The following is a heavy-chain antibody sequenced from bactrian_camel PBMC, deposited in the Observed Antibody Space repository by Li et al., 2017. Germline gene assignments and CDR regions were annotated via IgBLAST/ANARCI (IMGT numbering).Heavy chain of an antibody. V-gene: IGHV3S54*01. CDR1: GYVVASGC. Sequence: HVQLVESGGGSVEAGQSLSLSCATSGYVVASGCMGYFRQTPGKEREVVAATGPSNTWYSDSVKGRFTLSKDNSKNIQYLQMNSLKSEDSGMYYCVARSHGECYFWANNWSRATWYTYWGQGTQVTVS. CDR3: VARSHGECYFWANNWSRATWYTY. J-gene: IGHJ4*01. D-gene: IGHD8*01. CDR2: TGPSNT.